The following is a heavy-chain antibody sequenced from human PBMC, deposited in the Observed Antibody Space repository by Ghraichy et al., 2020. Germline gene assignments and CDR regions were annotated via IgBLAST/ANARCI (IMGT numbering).Heavy chain of an antibody. CDR1: GFTFSSYA. CDR3: AKDAGSGQWLGRYYYYYGMDV. V-gene: IGHV3-30-3*01. J-gene: IGHJ6*02. Sequence: GESLNISCAASGFTFSSYAMHWVRQAPGKGLEWVAVISYDGSNKYYADSVKGRFTISRDNSKNTLYLQMNSLRAEDTAVYYCAKDAGSGQWLGRYYYYYGMDVWGQGTTVTVSS. D-gene: IGHD6-19*01. CDR2: ISYDGSNK.